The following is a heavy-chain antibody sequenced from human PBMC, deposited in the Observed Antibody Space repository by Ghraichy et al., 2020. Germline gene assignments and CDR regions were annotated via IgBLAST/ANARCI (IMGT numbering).Heavy chain of an antibody. CDR2: IKQDGREK. V-gene: IGHV3-7*03. CDR3: ARGGHNAYEIRGDYGDY. J-gene: IGHJ4*02. Sequence: GGSLRLSCAASGFTFGNYWMTWVRQAPGKGLEWVANIKQDGREKRYVDSVMGRFTISRDNAKNSLYLQMSSLRVEDTAVYFCARGGHNAYEIRGDYGDYWGQGTLVTVSS. D-gene: IGHD5-12*01. CDR1: GFTFGNYW.